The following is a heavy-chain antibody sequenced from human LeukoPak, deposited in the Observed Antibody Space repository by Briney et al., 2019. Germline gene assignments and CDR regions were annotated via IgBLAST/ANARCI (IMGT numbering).Heavy chain of an antibody. Sequence: GGSLRLSCAASGFTVRDYVMTWVRQAPGKGLEWVSVIYSGGSTYYADSVKGRFTISRDNSKNTLYLQMNSLRAEDTAVYYCAREFYGIAAAGSLNYYYMDVWGKGTTVTISS. D-gene: IGHD6-13*01. CDR2: IYSGGST. J-gene: IGHJ6*03. CDR3: AREFYGIAAAGSLNYYYMDV. V-gene: IGHV3-66*01. CDR1: GFTVRDYV.